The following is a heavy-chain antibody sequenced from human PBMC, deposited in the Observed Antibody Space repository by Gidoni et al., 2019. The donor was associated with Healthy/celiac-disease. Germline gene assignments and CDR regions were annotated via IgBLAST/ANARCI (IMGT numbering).Heavy chain of an antibody. J-gene: IGHJ5*02. CDR1: VGSISSYY. V-gene: IGHV4-4*07. Sequence: QVQLQESGPGLVKPSETLSLPCTVSVGSISSYYWSWIRQPAGKGLAWIGRIYTSGSTNYNPSLKSRVTMSVDTSKNQFALKLSSVTAADTAVYYCARDYYGSGSWFDPWGQGTLVTVSS. CDR3: ARDYYGSGSWFDP. CDR2: IYTSGST. D-gene: IGHD3-10*01.